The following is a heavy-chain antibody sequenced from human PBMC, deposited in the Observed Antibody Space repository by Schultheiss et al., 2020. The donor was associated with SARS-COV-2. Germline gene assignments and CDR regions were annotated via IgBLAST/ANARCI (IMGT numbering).Heavy chain of an antibody. D-gene: IGHD6-6*01. CDR1: GGTFSSYA. Sequence: SVKVSCKASGGTFSSYAISWVRQAPGQGLEWMGGIIPIFGTANYAQKFQGRVTITADEFTSTAYMELSSLRSEDTAVYYCARGRQLGYYFDYWGQGTLVTVSS. V-gene: IGHV1-69*13. J-gene: IGHJ4*02. CDR3: ARGRQLGYYFDY. CDR2: IIPIFGTA.